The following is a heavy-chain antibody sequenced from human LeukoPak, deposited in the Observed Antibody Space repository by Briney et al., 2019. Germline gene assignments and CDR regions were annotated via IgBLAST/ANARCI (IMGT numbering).Heavy chain of an antibody. D-gene: IGHD5-24*01. CDR2: IYYSEST. J-gene: IGHJ4*02. Sequence: SETLSLTCTASGGTISSYYLSWIRQPPGKGLEWVGYIYYSESTNYNASPESGLTISVDTSKNKSSFKLSSVISADTAVYYCARLWGGDGYPYFFDYWGQGTLVTVSS. CDR3: ARLWGGDGYPYFFDY. V-gene: IGHV4-59*01. CDR1: GGTISSYY.